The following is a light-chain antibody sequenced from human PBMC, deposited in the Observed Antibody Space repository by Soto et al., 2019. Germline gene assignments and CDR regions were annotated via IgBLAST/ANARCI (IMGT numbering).Light chain of an antibody. CDR2: AVY. CDR1: NNDIGTYNR. V-gene: IGLV2-23*02. CDR3: CSDAGGGTFV. Sequence: QSALTQPASVSGSPGQSITISCTGTNNDIGTYNRVSWYQEHPDKAPKLMISAVYERPSGVSDRFSGSKSGNTASLTISGLQADDEADYYCCSDAGGGTFVFGTGTKLTVL. J-gene: IGLJ1*01.